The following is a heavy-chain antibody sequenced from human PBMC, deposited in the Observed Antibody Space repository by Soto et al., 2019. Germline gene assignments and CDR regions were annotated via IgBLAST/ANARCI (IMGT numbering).Heavy chain of an antibody. CDR1: GFTFSSYA. CDR3: ARDQSGSNYYYGMDV. V-gene: IGHV3-30-3*01. J-gene: IGHJ6*02. CDR2: ISYDGSNK. Sequence: PGGSLRLSCAASGFTFSSYAMHWVRQAPGKGLEWVAVISYDGSNKYYADSVKGRFTISRDNSKNTLYLQMNSLRAEDTAVYYCARDQSGSNYYYGMDVWGQGTTVTVSS. D-gene: IGHD3-10*01.